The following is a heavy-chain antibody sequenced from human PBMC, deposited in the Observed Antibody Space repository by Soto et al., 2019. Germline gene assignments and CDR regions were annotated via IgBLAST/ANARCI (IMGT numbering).Heavy chain of an antibody. CDR3: ARDGHSSGWYRNYYYYGMDV. CDR2: INPSGGST. Sequence: QVQLVQSGAEVKKPGASVKVSCKASGYTFTSYYMHWVRQAPGQGLEWMGIINPSGGSTSYAQKFQGRVTMTRDTSTSTVYMELSSLRSEDTAVYYCARDGHSSGWYRNYYYYGMDVWGQGTTVTVSS. CDR1: GYTFTSYY. D-gene: IGHD6-19*01. V-gene: IGHV1-46*01. J-gene: IGHJ6*02.